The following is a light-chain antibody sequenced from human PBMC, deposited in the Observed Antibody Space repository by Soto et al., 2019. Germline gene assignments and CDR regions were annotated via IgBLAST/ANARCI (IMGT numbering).Light chain of an antibody. Sequence: IQMTQSPSSLSASVGDRVTITCRASQGIRSELGWYQQKPGKAPNLLIYTASSLQRGVPSRFSGSGSGTEFTLTISTMQPDDFATYYCQQYSGYSRMFGQGTKVDIK. CDR1: QGIRSE. CDR3: QQYSGYSRM. J-gene: IGKJ1*01. V-gene: IGKV1-17*01. CDR2: TAS.